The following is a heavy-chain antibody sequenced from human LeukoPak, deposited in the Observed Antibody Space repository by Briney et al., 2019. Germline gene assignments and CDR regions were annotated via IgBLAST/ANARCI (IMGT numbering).Heavy chain of an antibody. CDR3: ARPVLSGAAAADFDY. CDR1: GYTFTGYY. J-gene: IGHJ4*02. CDR2: INPNSGGT. Sequence: GASVKVSCKASGYTFTGYYMDWVRQAPGQGLEWIGWINPNSGGTNYAQKFQGRVTMTRDTSISTAYMELGRLRSDDTAVYYCARPVLSGAAAADFDYWGQGTLVTVSS. V-gene: IGHV1-2*02. D-gene: IGHD6-13*01.